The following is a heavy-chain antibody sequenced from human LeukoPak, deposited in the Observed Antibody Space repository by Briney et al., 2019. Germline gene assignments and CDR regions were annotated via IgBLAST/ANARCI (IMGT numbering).Heavy chain of an antibody. D-gene: IGHD6-13*01. J-gene: IGHJ4*02. CDR1: GYTFTSSD. CDR2: INPNSGRT. V-gene: IGHV1-8*01. CDR3: ARGRSGLAAAGTYDY. Sequence: ASVKVSCKASGYTFTSSDINWVRQAAGQGLEWMGWINPNSGRTGYAQKFQGRVTMTANTSISTAYMVLSSLRFDDTAVYYCARGRSGLAAAGTYDYWGQGTLITVSS.